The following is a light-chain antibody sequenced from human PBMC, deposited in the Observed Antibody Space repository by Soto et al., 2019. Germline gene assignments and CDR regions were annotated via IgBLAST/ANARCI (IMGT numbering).Light chain of an antibody. CDR2: KAS. J-gene: IGKJ1*01. CDR1: QSIRGW. Sequence: DIQMTQSPSTLSASVGDIVTISCRASQSIRGWLAWYQQKPGKAPKLLIYKASTLKSGVPSRFSGSGSGTEFTLTISSLQPDDFATYYCQNYNSYSEEFGQGTKVDIK. V-gene: IGKV1-5*03. CDR3: QNYNSYSEE.